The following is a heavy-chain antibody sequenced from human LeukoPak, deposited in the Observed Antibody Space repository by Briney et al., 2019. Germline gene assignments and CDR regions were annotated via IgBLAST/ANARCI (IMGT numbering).Heavy chain of an antibody. J-gene: IGHJ4*02. D-gene: IGHD1-26*01. CDR1: GFTFXXYG. Sequence: GFTFXXYGMSWVRQAPGKGLEWVSGINNNGANTYYADSVKGRFTISRDNSKNTLYLQMNSLRAEDTAVYYCAKIAETSGSYGQGYDYWGQGTLVTVSS. CDR3: AKIAETSGSYGQGYDY. CDR2: INNNGANT. V-gene: IGHV3-23*01.